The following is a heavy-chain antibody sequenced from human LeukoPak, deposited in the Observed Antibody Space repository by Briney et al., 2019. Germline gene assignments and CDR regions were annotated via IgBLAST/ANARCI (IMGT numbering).Heavy chain of an antibody. CDR3: VRDTFGPSDS. Sequence: SGGSLRLSCAASGFTFSSYAMSWVRQAPGKGLEWVANIKQDGSDKYYVDSVKGRFTISRDNAKNSLYLQMNSLRAEDTAVYYCVRDTFGPSDSWGQGTLVSVSS. CDR2: IKQDGSDK. CDR1: GFTFSSYA. V-gene: IGHV3-7*01. D-gene: IGHD3-16*01. J-gene: IGHJ4*02.